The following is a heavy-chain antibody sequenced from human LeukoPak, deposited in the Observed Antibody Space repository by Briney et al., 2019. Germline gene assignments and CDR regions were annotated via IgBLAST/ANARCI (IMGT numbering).Heavy chain of an antibody. J-gene: IGHJ3*02. Sequence: GGSLRLSCAASGFTFSSYAMHWVRQAPGKGLELVAVISYDGSNKYYADSVKGRFTISRDNSKNTLYLQMNSLRAEDTAVYYCARVAFGAFDIWGQGTMVTVSS. CDR3: ARVAFGAFDI. D-gene: IGHD3-3*01. CDR2: ISYDGSNK. CDR1: GFTFSSYA. V-gene: IGHV3-30-3*01.